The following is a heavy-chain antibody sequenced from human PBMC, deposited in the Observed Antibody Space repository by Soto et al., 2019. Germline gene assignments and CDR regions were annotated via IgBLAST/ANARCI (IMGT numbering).Heavy chain of an antibody. J-gene: IGHJ4*02. CDR2: ISYDGSNK. Sequence: GGSLRLSCAASGFTFSSYGMHWVRQAPGKGLEWVAVISYDGSNKYYADSVKGRFTISRDNSKNTLYLQMNSLRAEDTAVYYCAKDSRCSGGSCYSVFYWGQGTLVTVSS. CDR1: GFTFSSYG. D-gene: IGHD2-15*01. CDR3: AKDSRCSGGSCYSVFY. V-gene: IGHV3-30*18.